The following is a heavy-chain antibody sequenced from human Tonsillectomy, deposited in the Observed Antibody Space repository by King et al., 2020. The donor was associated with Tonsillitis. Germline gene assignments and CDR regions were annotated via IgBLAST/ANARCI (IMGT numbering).Heavy chain of an antibody. CDR2: MYYSGST. CDR1: GGSISSSSYY. D-gene: IGHD6-13*01. J-gene: IGHJ4*02. CDR3: ARQAAAPPAPYYFDY. Sequence: QLQESGPGLVKPSETLSLTCTVSGGSISSSSYYWGWIRQPPGKGLEWIGSMYYSGSTYYSPSLKSRVTISVDTSKKQFSLKMSSVTAADTAVYYCARQAAAPPAPYYFDYWGQGTLVTVYS. V-gene: IGHV4-39*01.